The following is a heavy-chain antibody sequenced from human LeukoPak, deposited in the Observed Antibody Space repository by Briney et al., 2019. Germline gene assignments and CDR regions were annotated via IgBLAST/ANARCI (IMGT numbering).Heavy chain of an antibody. CDR2: IYYSGST. J-gene: IGHJ4*02. V-gene: IGHV4-59*12. Sequence: SETLSLTCTVSGGSISSYYWSWIRQPPGKGLEWIGYIYYSGSTNYNPSLKSRVTISVDTSKNQFSLKLSSVTAADTAVYYCARESATGDFDYWGQGTLVTVSS. CDR1: GGSISSYY. CDR3: ARESATGDFDY. D-gene: IGHD3-10*01.